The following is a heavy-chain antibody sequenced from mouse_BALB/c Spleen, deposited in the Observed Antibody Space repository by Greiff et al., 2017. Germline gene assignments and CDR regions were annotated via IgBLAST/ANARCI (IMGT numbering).Heavy chain of an antibody. CDR3: ARPAYDGWYFDV. CDR2: INPDSSTI. CDR1: GFDFSRYW. V-gene: IGHV4-1*02. J-gene: IGHJ1*01. D-gene: IGHD2-12*01. Sequence: EVKLLESGGGLVQPGGSLKLSCAASGFDFSRYWMSWVRQAPGKGLEWIGEINPDSSTINYTPSLKDKFIISRDNAKNTLYLQMSKVRSEDTALYYCARPAYDGWYFDVWGAGTTVTVSS.